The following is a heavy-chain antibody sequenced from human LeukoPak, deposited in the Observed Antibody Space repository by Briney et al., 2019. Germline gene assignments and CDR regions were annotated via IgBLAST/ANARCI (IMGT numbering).Heavy chain of an antibody. Sequence: SETLSLTCTVSGGSISSYYWSWIRQPPGKGLEWIGYIYYSGSTNYNPSLKSRVTTSVDTSKNQFSLKLSSVTAADTAVYYCARAPIAADTQFDYWGQGTLVTVSS. CDR3: ARAPIAADTQFDY. CDR2: IYYSGST. CDR1: GGSISSYY. V-gene: IGHV4-59*01. D-gene: IGHD6-13*01. J-gene: IGHJ4*02.